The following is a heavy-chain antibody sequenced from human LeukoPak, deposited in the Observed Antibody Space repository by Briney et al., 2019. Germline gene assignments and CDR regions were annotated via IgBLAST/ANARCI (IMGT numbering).Heavy chain of an antibody. CDR3: ARGGHSSGWYDAFDI. Sequence: PSETLSLTCTVSGGSISSYYWSWIRQPVGKGLEWIGRIYTSGSTNYNPSLKSRVTMSVDTSKNQFSLKLSSVTAADTAVYYCARGGHSSGWYDAFDIWGQGTMVTVSS. D-gene: IGHD6-19*01. CDR2: IYTSGST. V-gene: IGHV4-4*07. CDR1: GGSISSYY. J-gene: IGHJ3*02.